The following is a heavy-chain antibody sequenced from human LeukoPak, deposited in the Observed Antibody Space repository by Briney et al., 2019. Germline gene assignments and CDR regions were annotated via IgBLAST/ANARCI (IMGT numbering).Heavy chain of an antibody. CDR3: ARSIEMATITGYFDY. Sequence: PGGSLRLSCAAPGFTFSSYAMHWVRQAPGKGLEWVAVISYDGSNKYYADSVKGRFTISRDNSKNTLYLQMNSLRAEDTAVYYCARSIEMATITGYFDYWGQGTLVTVSS. CDR2: ISYDGSNK. D-gene: IGHD5-24*01. V-gene: IGHV3-30*04. J-gene: IGHJ4*02. CDR1: GFTFSSYA.